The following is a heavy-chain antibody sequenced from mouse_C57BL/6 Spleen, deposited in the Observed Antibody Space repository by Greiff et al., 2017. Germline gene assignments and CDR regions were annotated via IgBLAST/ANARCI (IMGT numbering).Heavy chain of an antibody. D-gene: IGHD2-4*01. Sequence: QVQLQQPGAELVKPGASVKLSCKASGYTFTSYWMHWVKQRPGQGLEWIGMIHPNSGSTNYNEKFKSKATLTVDKSSSTAYMQLSSLTSEDSAVYYCARKGYYDYDDVGGAMDYWGQGTSVTVSS. J-gene: IGHJ4*01. CDR1: GYTFTSYW. CDR2: IHPNSGST. V-gene: IGHV1-64*01. CDR3: ARKGYYDYDDVGGAMDY.